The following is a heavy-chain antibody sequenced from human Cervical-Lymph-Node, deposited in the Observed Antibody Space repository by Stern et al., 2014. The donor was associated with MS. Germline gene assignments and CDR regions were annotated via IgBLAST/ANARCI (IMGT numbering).Heavy chain of an antibody. V-gene: IGHV1-69*04. CDR2: IIPILGIA. D-gene: IGHD6-13*01. J-gene: IGHJ4*02. CDR1: GGTFSNYA. CDR3: ARGGGDSTGWYRYYFDY. Sequence: QVQLMQSGAEVKKPGSSVKVSCKASGGTFSNYAISWVRQAPGQGLEWMGRIIPILGIANYAQKFQGRVTITADKSTSTAYMELSSLRSEDTAVYYCARGGGDSTGWYRYYFDYWGQGTLVTVSS.